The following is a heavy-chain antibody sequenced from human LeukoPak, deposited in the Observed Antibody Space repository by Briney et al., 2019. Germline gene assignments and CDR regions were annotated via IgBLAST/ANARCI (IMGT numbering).Heavy chain of an antibody. D-gene: IGHD3-22*01. CDR2: IYNSGNT. CDR1: SGSISSYY. CDR3: ARDRSAAYYRDYFDY. V-gene: IGHV4-4*07. J-gene: IGHJ4*02. Sequence: SETLSLTCTVSSGSISSYYWSWIRQPAGKGLEWIGRIYNSGNTNYNPSLKSRVTMSVDTPKNRFSLKLTSVTAADTALYYCARDRSAAYYRDYFDYWGQGILVTVSS.